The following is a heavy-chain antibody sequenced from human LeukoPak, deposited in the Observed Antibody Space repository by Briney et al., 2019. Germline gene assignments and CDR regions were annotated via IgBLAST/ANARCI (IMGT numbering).Heavy chain of an antibody. J-gene: IGHJ3*02. V-gene: IGHV4-34*01. Sequence: SETLSLTCAVYGGSFSGYYWSWIRQPPGKGLEWIGEINHSGSTNYNPSLKSRVTISVDTSKNQFSLKLSSVTAADTAVYYCARGGRYYYDSSGYRAPYSIWGQGTMVTVSS. CDR2: INHSGST. D-gene: IGHD3-22*01. CDR3: ARGGRYYYDSSGYRAPYSI. CDR1: GGSFSGYY.